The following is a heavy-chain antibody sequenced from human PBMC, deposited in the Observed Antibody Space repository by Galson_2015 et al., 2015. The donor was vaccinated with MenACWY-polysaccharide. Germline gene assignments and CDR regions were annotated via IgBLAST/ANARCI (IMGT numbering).Heavy chain of an antibody. J-gene: IGHJ4*02. D-gene: IGHD2/OR15-2a*01. Sequence: SETLSLTCTVSGGSISGNYWSWIRQPPGKGLEWIGYIYYSGSSNSNPSLKSRVTMSVDTSKNQFSLKLSSVTAADTAVYFCARYYCNTNCLHFDTWGQGNLVTVSS. CDR1: GGSISGNY. CDR3: ARYYCNTNCLHFDT. V-gene: IGHV4-59*01. CDR2: IYYSGSS.